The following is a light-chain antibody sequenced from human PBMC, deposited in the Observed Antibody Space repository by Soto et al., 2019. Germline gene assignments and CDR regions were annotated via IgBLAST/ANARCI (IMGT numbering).Light chain of an antibody. V-gene: IGKV3-20*01. CDR3: QQFTFSKWT. Sequence: EVVLTQSPGTLSLSPGESATLSCRTSQSVYNNYLAWYQQKPGQAPRLLIYGASSRATDIPDRFSASGSGTDFTLTIRRLEPEDFAVYYCQQFTFSKWTFGQGTRVEIK. CDR2: GAS. J-gene: IGKJ1*01. CDR1: QSVYNNY.